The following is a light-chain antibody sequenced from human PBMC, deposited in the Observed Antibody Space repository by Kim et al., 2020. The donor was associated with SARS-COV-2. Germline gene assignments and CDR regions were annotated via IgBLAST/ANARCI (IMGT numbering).Light chain of an antibody. CDR1: SNNVGNRG. V-gene: IGLV10-54*01. J-gene: IGLJ3*02. Sequence: QAGLTQPPSVSRGLRQTATLTCTGNSNNVGNRGAAWLQQGHPPRLLSYRNYTRPSGISERLSASTSGNTASLTITGLQPEDEADYYCSAWDSSLSAWVFGGGTQLTVL. CDR3: SAWDSSLSAWV. CDR2: RNY.